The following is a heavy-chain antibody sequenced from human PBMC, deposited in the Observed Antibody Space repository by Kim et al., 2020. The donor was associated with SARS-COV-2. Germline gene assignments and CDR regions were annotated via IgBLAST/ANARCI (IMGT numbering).Heavy chain of an antibody. J-gene: IGHJ6*02. CDR3: ARAGSGNVVLRYFDWPHYYYYGMDV. CDR2: IYYSGST. V-gene: IGHV4-61*01. Sequence: SETLSLTCTVSGGSVSSGSYYWSWIRQPPGKGLEWIGYIYYSGSTNYNPSLKSRVTISVDTSKNQFSLKLSSVTAADTAVYYCARAGSGNVVLRYFDWPHYYYYGMDVWGQGTTVTVSS. CDR1: GGSVSSGSYY. D-gene: IGHD3-9*01.